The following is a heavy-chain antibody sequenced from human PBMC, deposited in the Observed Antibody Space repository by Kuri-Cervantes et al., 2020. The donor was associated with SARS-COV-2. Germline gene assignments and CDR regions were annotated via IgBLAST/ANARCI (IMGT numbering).Heavy chain of an antibody. V-gene: IGHV1-2*02. CDR2: INPNSGGT. CDR1: GYTFIGYY. Sequence: ASVKVSCKASGYTFIGYYMHWVRQAPGQGLEWMGWINPNSGGTNYAQKFQGRVTMTRDTSISTAYMELSRLRSDDTAVYYCARDRGPQAMFDPWGQGTLVTVSS. J-gene: IGHJ5*02. CDR3: ARDRGPQAMFDP.